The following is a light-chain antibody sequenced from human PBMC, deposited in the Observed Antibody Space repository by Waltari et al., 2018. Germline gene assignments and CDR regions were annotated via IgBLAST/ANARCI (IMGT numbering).Light chain of an antibody. CDR3: QQYNNWPWT. V-gene: IGKV3-15*01. CDR1: QSVDNN. CDR2: GAS. Sequence: EVLMTQSPATLSVSPGERATLSCRASQSVDNNLAWYQQKNGQAPRLLIYGASTMATGVPASLSGSASGTEFTLTISNLQSADFAVYFCQQYNNWPWTFGQGTRVEI. J-gene: IGKJ1*01.